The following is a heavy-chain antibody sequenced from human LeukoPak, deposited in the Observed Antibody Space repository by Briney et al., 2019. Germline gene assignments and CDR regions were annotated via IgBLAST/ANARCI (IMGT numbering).Heavy chain of an antibody. CDR2: ISVGRGDS. Sequence: ASLKVSCKASGYTFTSYTIHWVRQAPGQSLEWMGWISVGRGDSKCSQEFQGRVTLTRDTSATTAYLEVSSLRPEDMAVYYCARERGIRDAFDFWGQGTMVTVSS. D-gene: IGHD1-14*01. V-gene: IGHV1-3*03. CDR1: GYTFTSYT. CDR3: ARERGIRDAFDF. J-gene: IGHJ3*01.